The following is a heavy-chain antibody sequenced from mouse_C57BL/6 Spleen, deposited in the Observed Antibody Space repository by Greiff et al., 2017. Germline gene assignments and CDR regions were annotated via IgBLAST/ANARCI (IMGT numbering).Heavy chain of an antibody. Sequence: VQLQQSGAELARPGASVKLSCKASGYTFTSYGISWVKQRTGQGLEWIGEIYPRSGNTYYNEKFKGKATLTADKSSSTAYMELRSLTSEDSAVYFCARCDYGSSYGYAMDYWGQGTSVTVSS. CDR3: ARCDYGSSYGYAMDY. V-gene: IGHV1-81*01. CDR2: IYPRSGNT. D-gene: IGHD1-1*01. J-gene: IGHJ4*01. CDR1: GYTFTSYG.